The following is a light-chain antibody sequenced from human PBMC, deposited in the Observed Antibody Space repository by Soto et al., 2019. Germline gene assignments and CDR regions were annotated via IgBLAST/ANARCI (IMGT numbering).Light chain of an antibody. Sequence: DIQMTQSPSSLSASVGDRVTITCQASQDISNYLNWYQQKPGKAPKLLIYDASTLETGVLSRFSGGGSGTEYTFTISSLQPEDIATYYCQQYDNLPSLTFGGGTKVEIK. J-gene: IGKJ4*01. V-gene: IGKV1-33*01. CDR1: QDISNY. CDR2: DAS. CDR3: QQYDNLPSLT.